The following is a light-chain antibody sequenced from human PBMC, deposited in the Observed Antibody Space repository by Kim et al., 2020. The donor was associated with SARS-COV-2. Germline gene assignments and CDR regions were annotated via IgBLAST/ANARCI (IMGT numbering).Light chain of an antibody. CDR1: QSINIW. V-gene: IGKV1-5*01. Sequence: TLSASVGDRVTITCRASQSINIWLAWYQQKPGKAPKLLIYDVSNLESGVPSMFSGSGSGTEFTLTISSLQPDDFATYYCQQYNGHFGQGTKLEI. CDR3: QQYNGH. CDR2: DVS. J-gene: IGKJ2*01.